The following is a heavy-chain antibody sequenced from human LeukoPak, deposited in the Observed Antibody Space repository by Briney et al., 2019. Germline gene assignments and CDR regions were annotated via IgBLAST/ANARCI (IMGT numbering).Heavy chain of an antibody. CDR1: GSTFSSYA. CDR3: ARSLGYLTQAAGY. D-gene: IGHD3-22*01. J-gene: IGHJ4*02. CDR2: INHSGST. Sequence: GSLRLSCAASGSTFSSYAMSWVRQPPGKGLEWIGEINHSGSTNYNPSLKSRVTISVDTSKNQFSLKLSSVTAADTAVYYCARSLGYLTQAAGYWGQGTLVTVSS. V-gene: IGHV4-34*01.